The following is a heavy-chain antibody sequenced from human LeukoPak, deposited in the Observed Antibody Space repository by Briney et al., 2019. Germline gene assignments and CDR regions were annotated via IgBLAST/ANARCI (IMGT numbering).Heavy chain of an antibody. Sequence: PSETLSLTCTVSGASISGYSRSWIRQPPGKGLEWIGNIYYSGSTNYNPSLKSRVTISVDTSKNQFSLRLTSVTAADTAFYYCARGGEDLGYSYDYWGQGTLVTVSS. CDR1: GASISGYS. CDR3: ARGGEDLGYSYDY. V-gene: IGHV4-59*01. CDR2: IYYSGST. D-gene: IGHD5-18*01. J-gene: IGHJ4*02.